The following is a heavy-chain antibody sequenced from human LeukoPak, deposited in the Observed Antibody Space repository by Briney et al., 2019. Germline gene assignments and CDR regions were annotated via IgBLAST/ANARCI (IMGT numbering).Heavy chain of an antibody. CDR2: VNPNSGDT. Sequence: GASVKVSFKASGYTFTGYYIHWVRQAPGQRLEWMGWVNPNSGDTSYAQKFQGRVTMTRDTSISTAYMDLSSLRSDDTAVYYCARGADAEYFQHWGQGTLVTVSS. CDR1: GYTFTGYY. V-gene: IGHV1-2*02. CDR3: ARGADAEYFQH. J-gene: IGHJ1*01.